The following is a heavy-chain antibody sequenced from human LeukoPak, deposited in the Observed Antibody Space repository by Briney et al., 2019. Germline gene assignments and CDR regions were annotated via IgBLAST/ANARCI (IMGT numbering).Heavy chain of an antibody. CDR1: GGTFSSYA. D-gene: IGHD1-26*01. CDR2: IIPIFGTA. CDR3: ARSAGGSGSYYLNY. V-gene: IGHV1-69*05. Sequence: SVKVSCKASGGTFSSYAISWVRQAPGQGLEWMGGIIPIFGTANYAQKFQGRVTMTRDTSTSTVYVELSSLRSEDTAVYYCARSAGGSGSYYLNYWGQGTLVTVSS. J-gene: IGHJ4*02.